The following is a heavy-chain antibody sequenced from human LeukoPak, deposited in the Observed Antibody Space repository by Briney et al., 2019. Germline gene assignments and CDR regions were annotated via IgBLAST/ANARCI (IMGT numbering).Heavy chain of an antibody. V-gene: IGHV1-2*02. D-gene: IGHD4-23*01. Sequence: ASVKVSCKASGYTLTGYYMHWVRQAPGQGLEWMGWINPNSGGTNYAQKFQGRVTMTRDTSISTAYMELSRLRSEDTAVYYCARDMTTVVYYYYMDVWGKGTTVTVSS. J-gene: IGHJ6*03. CDR1: GYTLTGYY. CDR2: INPNSGGT. CDR3: ARDMTTVVYYYYMDV.